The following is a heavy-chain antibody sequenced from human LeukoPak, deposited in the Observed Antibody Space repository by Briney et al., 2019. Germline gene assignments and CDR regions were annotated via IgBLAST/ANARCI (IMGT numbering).Heavy chain of an antibody. J-gene: IGHJ4*02. D-gene: IGHD4-17*01. CDR1: GGSISSYY. V-gene: IGHV4-59*12. CDR3: ARAGHGDYDFDY. Sequence: PSGTLSLTCTVSGGSISSYYWSWIRQPPGKGLEWIGYIYYSGSTNYNPSLKSRVTISVDTSKNQFSLKLSSVTAADTAVYYCARAGHGDYDFDYWGQGTLVTVSS. CDR2: IYYSGST.